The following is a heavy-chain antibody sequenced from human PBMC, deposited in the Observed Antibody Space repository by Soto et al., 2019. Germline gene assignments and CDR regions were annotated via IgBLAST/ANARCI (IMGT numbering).Heavy chain of an antibody. CDR3: ARDWGYCSGGSWYSYYFDY. J-gene: IGHJ4*02. V-gene: IGHV1-69*01. D-gene: IGHD2-15*01. CDR2: IIPIFGTA. CDR1: GGTFSSYA. Sequence: QVQLVQSGAEVKKPGSSVKVSCKASGGTFSSYAISWVRQAPGQGLEWMGGIIPIFGTANYAQKFQGRVTITADESTSTAYMELSSLRSEDTAVYYCARDWGYCSGGSWYSYYFDYWGQGTLVTVSS.